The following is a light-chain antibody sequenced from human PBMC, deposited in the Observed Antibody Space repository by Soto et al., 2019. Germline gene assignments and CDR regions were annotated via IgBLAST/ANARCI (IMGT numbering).Light chain of an antibody. CDR2: TSS. CDR3: QQNYLSPWT. CDR1: QSIRNF. J-gene: IGKJ1*01. Sequence: DIQMTQSPSSLSASVGDRVTITCRTSQSIRNFLNWYQQKPGTVPKLLISTSSTLESGVPSRFSGGVSGTDFTLTISNLQPEDFATYFCQQNYLSPWTFGPGTRVEIK. V-gene: IGKV1-39*01.